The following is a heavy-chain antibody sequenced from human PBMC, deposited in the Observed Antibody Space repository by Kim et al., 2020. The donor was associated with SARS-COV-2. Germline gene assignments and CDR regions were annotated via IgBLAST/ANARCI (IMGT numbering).Heavy chain of an antibody. J-gene: IGHJ4*02. CDR3: AKRVRGADYYYSSGYYYDY. CDR2: ISGSGGST. D-gene: IGHD3-22*01. V-gene: IGHV3-23*01. Sequence: GGSLRLSCAASGFTFSSYDMSWVRQAPGKGLEWVSLISGSGGSTYYADSVKGRFTISRDNSKNTLYLQMTSLRAEDTAVYYCAKRVRGADYYYSSGYYYDYWVQGTLVTVSS. CDR1: GFTFSSYD.